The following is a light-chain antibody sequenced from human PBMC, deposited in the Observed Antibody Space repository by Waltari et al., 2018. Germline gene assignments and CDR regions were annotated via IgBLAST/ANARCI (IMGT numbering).Light chain of an antibody. Sequence: DIVMTQSPDSLAVSLGERATINCKTSQSVLYSSNNKNYLAWYQQKPGQPPKLHIYWASTRESGVPDRFRGSGSGTDFTRTISSLQAEDVAVYYCQQYYTTPLTFGGGTKVEIK. CDR2: WAS. CDR3: QQYYTTPLT. J-gene: IGKJ4*01. CDR1: QSVLYSSNNKNY. V-gene: IGKV4-1*01.